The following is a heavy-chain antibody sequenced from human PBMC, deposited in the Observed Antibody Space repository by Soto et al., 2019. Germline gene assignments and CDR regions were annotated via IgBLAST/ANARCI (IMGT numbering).Heavy chain of an antibody. D-gene: IGHD2-2*01. CDR3: AHRQRSVVVPAAPPRNWFDP. CDR1: GFSLSTSGVG. J-gene: IGHJ5*02. CDR2: IYWNDDK. V-gene: IGHV2-5*01. Sequence: SGPTLVNPTQTLTLTCTFSGFSLSTSGVGVGWIRQPPGKALEWLALIYWNDDKRYSPSLKSRLTITKDISKNQVVLTMTNMDPVDTATYYCAHRQRSVVVPAAPPRNWFDPWGQGTLVTVSS.